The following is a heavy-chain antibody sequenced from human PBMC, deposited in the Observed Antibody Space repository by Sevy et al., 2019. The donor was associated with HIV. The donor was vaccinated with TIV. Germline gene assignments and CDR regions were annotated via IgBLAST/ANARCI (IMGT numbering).Heavy chain of an antibody. CDR2: ISSSSYT. J-gene: IGHJ4*02. D-gene: IGHD5-12*01. Sequence: GGSLRLSCAASGFTFSDYYMSWIRQAPGKGLEWVSYISSSSYTNYADSVKGRFTISRDNAKNSLYLQMNSLRAEDTAVYYCARDHLKRGIVATSYFDYWGQGTLVTVSS. CDR1: GFTFSDYY. V-gene: IGHV3-11*06. CDR3: ARDHLKRGIVATSYFDY.